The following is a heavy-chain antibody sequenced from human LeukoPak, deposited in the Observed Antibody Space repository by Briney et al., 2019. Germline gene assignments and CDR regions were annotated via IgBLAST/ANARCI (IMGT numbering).Heavy chain of an antibody. J-gene: IGHJ5*02. D-gene: IGHD1-7*01. V-gene: IGHV1-2*02. CDR2: INPNSGGT. CDR1: GYTFTGYY. CDR3: ARPRYNWNYAEFDP. Sequence: ASVKVSCKASGYTFTGYYMHWVRQAPGQGLEWMGWINPNSGGTNYAQKFQGRVTMTRDTSISTAYMELSRLRSDDTAVYYCARPRYNWNYAEFDPWGQGTLVTVSS.